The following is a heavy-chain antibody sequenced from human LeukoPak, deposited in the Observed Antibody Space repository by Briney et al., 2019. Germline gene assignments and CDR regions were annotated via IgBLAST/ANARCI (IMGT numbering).Heavy chain of an antibody. D-gene: IGHD1-26*01. CDR3: VTGWYSGSYFEYFHQ. CDR1: GGTLSSYA. V-gene: IGHV1-69*05. J-gene: IGHJ1*01. Sequence: GASVKVSCKASGGTLSSYAISWVRQAPGHGLEWMGGMIPIFGTANYAQKFQGRVTITTDESTSTAYMELSSVRSEDTAVYYCVTGWYSGSYFEYFHQWGEGSLVTVYS. CDR2: MIPIFGTA.